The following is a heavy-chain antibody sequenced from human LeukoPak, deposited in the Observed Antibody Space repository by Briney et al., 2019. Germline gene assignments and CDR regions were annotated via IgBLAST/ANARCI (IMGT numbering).Heavy chain of an antibody. CDR1: GFTFSSYW. CDR2: INSDGSST. CDR3: AKDGDSSGWLRKSFFDY. Sequence: GGSLRLSCAASGFTFSSYWMHWVRQAPGKGLVWVSRINSDGSSTSYADSVKGRFTISRDNSKNTLYLQMNSLRAEDTAVYYCAKDGDSSGWLRKSFFDYWGQGTLVTVSS. D-gene: IGHD6-19*01. J-gene: IGHJ4*02. V-gene: IGHV3-74*01.